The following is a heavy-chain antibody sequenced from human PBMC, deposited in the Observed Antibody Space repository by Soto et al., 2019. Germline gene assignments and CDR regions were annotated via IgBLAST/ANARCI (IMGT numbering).Heavy chain of an antibody. D-gene: IGHD2-2*01. CDR2: IIPIFGTA. CDR1: GGTFSSYA. J-gene: IGHJ6*02. V-gene: IGHV1-69*01. CDR3: ARSIVVVPAAKGGLRYYGMDV. Sequence: QVQLVQSGAEVKKPGSSVKVSCKASGGTFSSYAISWVRQAPGQGLEWMGGIIPIFGTANYAQKFQGRVTITADESTSTAYMELSSLRSEDTAVYYCARSIVVVPAAKGGLRYYGMDVWGQGTTVTVSS.